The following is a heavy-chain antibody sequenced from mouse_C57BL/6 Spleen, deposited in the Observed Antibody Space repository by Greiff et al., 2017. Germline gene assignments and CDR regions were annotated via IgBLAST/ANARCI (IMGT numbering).Heavy chain of an antibody. CDR1: GYTFTSYW. CDR3: ARGGLGREAMDY. J-gene: IGHJ4*01. D-gene: IGHD4-1*01. CDR2: IDPSDSET. V-gene: IGHV1-52*01. Sequence: QVQLKQPGAELVRPGSSVKLSCKASGYTFTSYWMHWVKQRPIQGLEWIGNIDPSDSETHYNQKFKDKATLTVDKSSSTAYMQLSSLTSEDSAVYYCARGGLGREAMDYWGQGTSVTVSS.